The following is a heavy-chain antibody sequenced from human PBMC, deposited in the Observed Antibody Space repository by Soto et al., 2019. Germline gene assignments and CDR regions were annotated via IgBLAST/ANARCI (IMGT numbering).Heavy chain of an antibody. J-gene: IGHJ4*02. CDR2: IIPIFGTA. Sequence: QVQLVQSGAEVKKPGSSVKVSCKASGGTFSSYAISWVRQAPGQGLEWMGGIIPIFGTANYAQKFQGRVTITADKSTRTADLELSSLRSADTAVYYCARGDILGTTFDYWGQGTLVTVSS. V-gene: IGHV1-69*06. CDR3: ARGDILGTTFDY. D-gene: IGHD2-15*01. CDR1: GGTFSSYA.